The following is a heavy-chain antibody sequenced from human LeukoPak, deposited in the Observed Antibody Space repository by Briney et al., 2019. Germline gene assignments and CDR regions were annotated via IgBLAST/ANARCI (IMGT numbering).Heavy chain of an antibody. CDR2: ISYDGSNK. V-gene: IGHV3-30*01. CDR3: ARGELRTETTTTH. D-gene: IGHD1-7*01. Sequence: PGGSLRLSCAASGFTFSSYAMHWVRQAPGKGLEWVAVISYDGSNKYYADSVKGRFTISRDNSKNTLYLQMNSLRAEDTAVYYCARGELRTETTTTHWGQGTLVTVSS. J-gene: IGHJ4*02. CDR1: GFTFSSYA.